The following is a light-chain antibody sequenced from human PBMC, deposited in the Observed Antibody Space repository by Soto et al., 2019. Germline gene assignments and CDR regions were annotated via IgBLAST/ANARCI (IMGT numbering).Light chain of an antibody. CDR2: GNS. Sequence: QAVVTQPPSVSGAPGQRVTISCTGSSSNIGAGYDVHWYQQLPGTAPKLLIYGNSNRPSGVPDRFSGSKSDTSASLAITGLQAEDEADYYCQSYDSSLSEVFGTGTKVTVL. V-gene: IGLV1-40*01. J-gene: IGLJ1*01. CDR3: QSYDSSLSEV. CDR1: SSNIGAGYD.